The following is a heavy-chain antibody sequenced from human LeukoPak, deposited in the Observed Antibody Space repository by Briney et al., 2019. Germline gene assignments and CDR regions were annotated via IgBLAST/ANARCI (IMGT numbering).Heavy chain of an antibody. Sequence: GGSLRLSCAASGFTFSSYAMNWVRQAPGKGLEWVSSISESGGTTDYADSVKGRFTISRDNSENTLYLQMNSLRAEDTAVYYCARQWLVNGWGQGTLVTVSS. CDR2: ISESGGTT. CDR3: ARQWLVNG. CDR1: GFTFSSYA. J-gene: IGHJ4*02. D-gene: IGHD6-19*01. V-gene: IGHV3-23*01.